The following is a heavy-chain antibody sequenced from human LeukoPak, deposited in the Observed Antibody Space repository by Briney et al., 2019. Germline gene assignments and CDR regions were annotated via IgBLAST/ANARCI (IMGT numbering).Heavy chain of an antibody. V-gene: IGHV3-21*01. CDR3: ARQDGELSSPFDY. CDR2: ISSSSSYI. CDR1: GFTFSSYS. J-gene: IGHJ4*02. Sequence: PGGSLRLSSAASGFTFSSYSMNWVRQAPGKGLEWVSFISSSSSYIYYADSVKGRFTISRDNAKNSLYLQMNSLRAEDTAVYYCARQDGELSSPFDYWGQGTLVTVSS. D-gene: IGHD3-16*02.